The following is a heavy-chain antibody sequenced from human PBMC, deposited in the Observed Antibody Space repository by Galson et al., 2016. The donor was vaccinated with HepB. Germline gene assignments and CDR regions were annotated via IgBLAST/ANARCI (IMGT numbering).Heavy chain of an antibody. CDR3: ARRNVSGDWFDS. CDR2: IHFSGTT. D-gene: IGHD4-17*01. CDR1: GFTFSSYS. Sequence: LRLSCAASGFTFSSYSMNWIRQVPGKGLEWIGYIHFSGTTYYNPSLTSRLTISVDTFDKVFYLTLRSMTAADTAVYFCARRNVSGDWFDSWGQGTMVTVSS. V-gene: IGHV4-31*02. J-gene: IGHJ5*01.